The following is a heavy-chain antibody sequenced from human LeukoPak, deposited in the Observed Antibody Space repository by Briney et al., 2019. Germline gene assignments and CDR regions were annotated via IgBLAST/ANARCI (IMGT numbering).Heavy chain of an antibody. D-gene: IGHD3-9*01. Sequence: SETLSLTCTVSGGSISSYYWSWIRQPAGKGLEWIGRIYTSGSTNYNPSLKSRVTMSVDTSKNQFSLKLSSVTAADAAVYYCARVRYDIFTGYYIKDYWGQGTLVTVSS. J-gene: IGHJ4*02. V-gene: IGHV4-4*07. CDR1: GGSISSYY. CDR3: ARVRYDIFTGYYIKDY. CDR2: IYTSGST.